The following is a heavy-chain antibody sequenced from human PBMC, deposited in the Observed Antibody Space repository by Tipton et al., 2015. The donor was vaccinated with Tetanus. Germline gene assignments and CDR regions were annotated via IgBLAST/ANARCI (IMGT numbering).Heavy chain of an antibody. V-gene: IGHV4-31*03. D-gene: IGHD4-17*01. CDR1: GGSISSGGYF. CDR3: ARDERYGDYAY. CDR2: IYYSGST. Sequence: TLSLTCTVSGGSISSGGYFWNWIRQHPGKGLEWIGYIYYSGSTYYNPSLKSRVTISIDSSKNQFSLKLTSVTAADTAVYYCARDERYGDYAYWGQGALVTVSS. J-gene: IGHJ4*02.